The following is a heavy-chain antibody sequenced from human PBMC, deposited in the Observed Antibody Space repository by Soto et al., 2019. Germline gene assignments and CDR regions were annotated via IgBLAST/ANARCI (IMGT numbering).Heavy chain of an antibody. D-gene: IGHD3-3*01. CDR3: ARDYLGFCLKSRCAANDFTALDL. CDR1: GFSFSDYG. Sequence: QVQMVESGGGVVQPGRSLRLSCTASGFSFSDYGIHWVRQAPGKGLEWVAGIWSHGAKKEYGDTVQGRFSVSKVNSKNKVYLQLNGLRVDDTAVYYCARDYLGFCLKSRCAANDFTALDLWGQGTLVTVS. J-gene: IGHJ5*02. V-gene: IGHV3-33*01. CDR2: IWSHGAKK.